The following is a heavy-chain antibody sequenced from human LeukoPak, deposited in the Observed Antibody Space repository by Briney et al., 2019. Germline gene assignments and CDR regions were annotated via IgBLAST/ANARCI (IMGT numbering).Heavy chain of an antibody. CDR2: INHSGSS. Sequence: PSETLSLTCAVYGGSFSGYYWSWIRQPPGKGLEWIGEINHSGSSNYSPSLKSRVTISVDTSKNQFSLKLSSVTAADTAVYYCAREGLIAAAGNDAFDIWGRGTMVTVSS. D-gene: IGHD6-13*01. CDR1: GGSFSGYY. CDR3: AREGLIAAAGNDAFDI. J-gene: IGHJ3*02. V-gene: IGHV4-34*01.